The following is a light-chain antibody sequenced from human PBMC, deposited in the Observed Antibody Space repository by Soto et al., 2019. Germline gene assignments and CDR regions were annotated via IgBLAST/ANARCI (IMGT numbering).Light chain of an antibody. CDR3: QQSHRNPYT. J-gene: IGKJ2*01. CDR2: GAS. Sequence: IQMTQSPSSLSASVGDRVTVTCRASQSINIYLNWYQQKPGKAPTLLIYGASSLQSGVPSRFSGGGSRTGFTLTIRSLQPEDFATYYCQQSHRNPYTCGQGPKLEIK. CDR1: QSINIY. V-gene: IGKV1-39*01.